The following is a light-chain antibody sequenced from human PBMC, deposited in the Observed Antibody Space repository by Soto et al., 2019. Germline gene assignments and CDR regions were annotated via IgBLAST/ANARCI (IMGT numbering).Light chain of an antibody. CDR1: QHIRNY. CDR3: QQANSFPLT. V-gene: IGKV1-12*01. CDR2: AAS. Sequence: DIQMTQSPSSLSASVGDRVTITCPAIQHIRNYLNWHQQKPGQAPKLLXYAASSLQSGVPSRFRGSGSGTDFTLTISSLPPEDFAPYYCQQANSFPLTFGGGTKVDIK. J-gene: IGKJ4*01.